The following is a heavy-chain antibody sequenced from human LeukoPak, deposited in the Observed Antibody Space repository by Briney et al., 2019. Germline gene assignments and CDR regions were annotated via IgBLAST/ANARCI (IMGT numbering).Heavy chain of an antibody. Sequence: ASVKVSCKASGYTFTSYSIGWVRQAPGQGLEWMGWIRSYNGNRNYAQNLQGRVTRTTDTSTSTAYMELRSLRSDGTAVYYCARVEDYYDSSGLFDPWGQGTLVTVSS. CDR2: IRSYNGNR. CDR3: ARVEDYYDSSGLFDP. V-gene: IGHV1-18*01. CDR1: GYTFTSYS. D-gene: IGHD3-22*01. J-gene: IGHJ5*02.